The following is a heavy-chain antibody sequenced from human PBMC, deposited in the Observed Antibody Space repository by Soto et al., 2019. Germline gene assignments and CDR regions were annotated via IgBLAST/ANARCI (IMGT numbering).Heavy chain of an antibody. D-gene: IGHD4-17*01. Sequence: EVQLVESGGGLVQPGGSLRLSCAASGFTFSSYWMSWVRQAPGKGLEWVANIKQDGSEKYYVDSVKGRVTISRDNAKNSLYLQMNSLRAEDTAVYYCARPGPPTEEYVPYGWFDPWGQGTLVTVSS. J-gene: IGHJ5*02. CDR3: ARPGPPTEEYVPYGWFDP. CDR1: GFTFSSYW. CDR2: IKQDGSEK. V-gene: IGHV3-7*01.